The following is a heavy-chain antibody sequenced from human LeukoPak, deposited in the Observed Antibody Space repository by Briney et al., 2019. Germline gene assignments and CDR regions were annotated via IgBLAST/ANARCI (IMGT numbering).Heavy chain of an antibody. Sequence: PGGSLRLSFAASGLTFSSSAMPWVPQSPGKGLEGVSAISGRGGSTDYADSVKGRFTISRDNSKNTLYLQMNSLRAEDTAVYYCAKVPVGAAAGSFDYWGQGTLVTVSS. J-gene: IGHJ4*02. D-gene: IGHD6-13*01. V-gene: IGHV3-23*01. CDR2: ISGRGGST. CDR3: AKVPVGAAAGSFDY. CDR1: GLTFSSSA.